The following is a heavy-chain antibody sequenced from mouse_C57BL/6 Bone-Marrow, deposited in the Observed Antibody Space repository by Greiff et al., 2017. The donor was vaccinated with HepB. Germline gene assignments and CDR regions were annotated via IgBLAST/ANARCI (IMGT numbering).Heavy chain of an antibody. CDR2: IHPNSGST. CDR3: ARGRPPGDY. J-gene: IGHJ2*01. CDR1: GYTFTSYW. V-gene: IGHV1-64*01. Sequence: QVQLQQPGTELVKPGASVKLSCKASGYTFTSYWMHWLKQRPGQGLEWIGMIHPNSGSTNYNEKFKSKATQTVDKSASTAYMQLSSLTSEDSAVYYCARGRPPGDYWGQGTTLTVSS.